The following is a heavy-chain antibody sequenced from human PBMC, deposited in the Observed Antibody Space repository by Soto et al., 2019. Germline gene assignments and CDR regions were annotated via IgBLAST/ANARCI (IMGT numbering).Heavy chain of an antibody. CDR2: VSGSVTRT. CDR1: GFRFSAYA. J-gene: IGHJ6*02. CDR3: AKSPSRAPYGMDV. D-gene: IGHD6-6*01. Sequence: EVQLLESGGGSVQPGGSLRLSCVASGFRFSAYAMYWVRQAPGKGLAWVASVSGSVTRTYYPDSVEGRFTISRDDSRNVVYLQISSLRAEDTAVYYCAKSPSRAPYGMDVWGHGTTVTVSS. V-gene: IGHV3-23*01.